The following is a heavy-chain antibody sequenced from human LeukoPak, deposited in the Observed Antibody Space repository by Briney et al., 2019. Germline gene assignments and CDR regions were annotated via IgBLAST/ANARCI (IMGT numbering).Heavy chain of an antibody. Sequence: PSGTLSLTCAVSGGSISSSNWWSWVRQPPGKGLEWIGEIYHSGSTNYNPSLKSRVTISVDKSKNQFSLRLSSVTAADTAVYYCARSEVGGITMTAPGAFDIWGQGTMVTVSS. CDR3: ARSEVGGITMTAPGAFDI. D-gene: IGHD3-22*01. CDR2: IYHSGST. J-gene: IGHJ3*02. CDR1: GGSISSSNW. V-gene: IGHV4-4*02.